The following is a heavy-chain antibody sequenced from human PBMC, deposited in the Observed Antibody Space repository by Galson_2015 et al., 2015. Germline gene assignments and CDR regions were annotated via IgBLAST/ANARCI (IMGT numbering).Heavy chain of an antibody. J-gene: IGHJ1*01. CDR2: ICSGGGT. CDR1: GFTVSSNY. D-gene: IGHD6-19*01. Sequence: SLRLSCAASGFTVSSNYMSWVRQAPGKGLEWVSVICSGGGTYYADSVKGRFTISRDNSKNTLYLQMNSLRAEDTAVYYCAKAYSSGWQYDDYFQHWGQGTLVTVSS. CDR3: AKAYSSGWQYDDYFQH. V-gene: IGHV3-66*02.